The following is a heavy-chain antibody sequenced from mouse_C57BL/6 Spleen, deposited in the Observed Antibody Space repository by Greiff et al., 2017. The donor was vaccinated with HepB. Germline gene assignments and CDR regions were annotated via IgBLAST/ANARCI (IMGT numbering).Heavy chain of an antibody. CDR2: IDPSDSET. J-gene: IGHJ4*01. V-gene: IGHV1-52*01. D-gene: IGHD1-1*01. Sequence: QVQLKQPGAELVRPGSSVKLSCKASGYTFTSYWMHWVKQRPIQGLEWIGNIDPSDSETHYNQKFKDKATFTVDKSSSTAYMQLSSLTSEDSAVYYCARDGSSYNYAMDYWGQGTSVTVSS. CDR1: GYTFTSYW. CDR3: ARDGSSYNYAMDY.